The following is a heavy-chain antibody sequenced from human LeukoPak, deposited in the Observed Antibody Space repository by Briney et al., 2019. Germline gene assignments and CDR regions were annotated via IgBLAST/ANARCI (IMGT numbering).Heavy chain of an antibody. Sequence: PSETLSLTCTVSGASIRSYYWSWLRQPPGRGLEWIGYMYNSGSTYYNPSLKSRVTISGDTSKNQFSLKLTSVTAADTAVYYCARLGGPAAVDYWGQGTLVTVSS. CDR1: GASIRSYY. CDR3: ARLGGPAAVDY. J-gene: IGHJ4*02. D-gene: IGHD2-2*01. CDR2: MYNSGST. V-gene: IGHV4-59*01.